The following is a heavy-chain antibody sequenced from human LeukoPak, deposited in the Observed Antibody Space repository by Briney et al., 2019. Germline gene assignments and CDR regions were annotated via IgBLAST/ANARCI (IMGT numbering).Heavy chain of an antibody. Sequence: SETLSLTCAASGGSFSPYYWSWIRQPPGQGLEWIGEINHSGNTNYNPSLKSRVTISVDTSKNQFSLKLSSVTAADTAVYYCARRVIVVVPAAKEDRDWFDPWGQGTLVTVSS. V-gene: IGHV4-34*01. J-gene: IGHJ5*02. D-gene: IGHD2-2*01. CDR2: INHSGNT. CDR3: ARRVIVVVPAAKEDRDWFDP. CDR1: GGSFSPYY.